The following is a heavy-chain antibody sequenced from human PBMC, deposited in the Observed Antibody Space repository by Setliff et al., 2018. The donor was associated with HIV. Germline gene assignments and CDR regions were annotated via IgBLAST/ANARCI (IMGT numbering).Heavy chain of an antibody. V-gene: IGHV3-48*04. CDR2: ISSSGFPI. J-gene: IGHJ4*02. Sequence: GGSLRLSCAASGFTFSTYWMHWVRQAPGKGLVWVSHISSSGFPIYYADSVKGRFTISRDNAKNSLYLQMNSLRAEDTALYYCARGVTMIEGGYYFDYWGQGTLVTVSS. CDR1: GFTFSTYW. D-gene: IGHD3-22*01. CDR3: ARGVTMIEGGYYFDY.